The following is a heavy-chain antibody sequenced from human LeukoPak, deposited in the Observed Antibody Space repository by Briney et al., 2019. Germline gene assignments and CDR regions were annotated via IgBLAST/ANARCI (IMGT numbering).Heavy chain of an antibody. CDR3: ARDSRGFSVDP. CDR1: GYTFTAYY. Sequence: ASVKVSCKASGYTFTAYYMHWVRQAPGQGLEWMGWINPNSGVTNYAQKFQGRVTMTRYTSISTAYMELSRLTSDDTAVYYCARDSRGFSVDPWGKGTLVTVAS. D-gene: IGHD2-15*01. CDR2: INPNSGVT. J-gene: IGHJ5*02. V-gene: IGHV1-2*02.